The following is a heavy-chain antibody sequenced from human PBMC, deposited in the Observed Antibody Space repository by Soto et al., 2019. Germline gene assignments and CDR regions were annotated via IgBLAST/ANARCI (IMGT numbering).Heavy chain of an antibody. D-gene: IGHD6-19*01. CDR3: ARMNPGIAVAGHYYYYGMDV. CDR2: ISDTGTT. V-gene: IGHV4-61*01. Sequence: PSETLSLTCTVSGGSVSSGSHYWSWIRQSPGKGLEWIAYISDTGTTNYNPSLKSRATISIDVSKNQFSLKLSSVTAADTAVYYCARMNPGIAVAGHYYYYGMDVWGQGTTVTVSS. J-gene: IGHJ6*02. CDR1: GGSVSSGSHY.